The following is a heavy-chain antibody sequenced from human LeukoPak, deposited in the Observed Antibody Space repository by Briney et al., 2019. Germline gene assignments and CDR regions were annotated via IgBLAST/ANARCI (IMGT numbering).Heavy chain of an antibody. D-gene: IGHD3-22*01. CDR2: ISSSSSYI. V-gene: IGHV3-21*01. CDR3: AREPPYYDSSGYYDY. J-gene: IGHJ4*02. Sequence: GGSLRLSCAASGFTFSSYSMNWVRQAPGKGLEWVSSISSSSSYIYYADSVKGRLTISRDNAKNSLYLQMNSLRAEDTTVYYCAREPPYYDSSGYYDYWGQGTLVTVSS. CDR1: GFTFSSYS.